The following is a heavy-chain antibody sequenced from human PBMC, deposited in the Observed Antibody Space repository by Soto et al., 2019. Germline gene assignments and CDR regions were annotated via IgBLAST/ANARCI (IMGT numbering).Heavy chain of an antibody. J-gene: IGHJ6*02. CDR1: GYTFTSYG. CDR3: ARSWVTGKGGMDV. D-gene: IGHD3-16*01. Sequence: QVQLVQSGAEVKKPGASVKFSCKASGYTFTSYGFSWVRQAPGQGLEWMGWINGYTGNTHYAQKFQGRVTMTTDTSTSTAYMELWTLISDDTAVYYCARSWVTGKGGMDVWGQGTTVTVSS. CDR2: INGYTGNT. V-gene: IGHV1-18*01.